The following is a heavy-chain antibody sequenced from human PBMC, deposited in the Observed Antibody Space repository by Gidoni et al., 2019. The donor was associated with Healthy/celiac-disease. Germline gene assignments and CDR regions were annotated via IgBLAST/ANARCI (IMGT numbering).Heavy chain of an antibody. V-gene: IGHV3-20*04. CDR3: ARAPEPLLGVGAFDI. CDR2: INWNSGST. Sequence: EVQLVESGGGVVRPGVSLSLSCAASGSTFDAYGMSWVRQAPGKGLEWVSGINWNSGSTGYADSVKGRFTISRDNAKNSLYLQMNSLRAEDTALYYCARAPEPLLGVGAFDIWGQGTMVTVSS. CDR1: GSTFDAYG. D-gene: IGHD3-10*01. J-gene: IGHJ3*02.